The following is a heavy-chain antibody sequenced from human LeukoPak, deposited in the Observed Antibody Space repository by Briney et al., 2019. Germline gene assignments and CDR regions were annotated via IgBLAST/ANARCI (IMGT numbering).Heavy chain of an antibody. D-gene: IGHD6-13*01. CDR2: IYTSGST. CDR3: ARERLIAAAGTLADWFDP. V-gene: IGHV4-4*07. CDR1: GGSFSGYY. J-gene: IGHJ5*02. Sequence: SETLSLTCAVYGGSFSGYYWSWIRQPAGKGLEWIGRIYTSGSTNYNPSLKSRVTMSVDTSKNQFSLKLSSVTAADTAVYYCARERLIAAAGTLADWFDPWGQGTLVTVSS.